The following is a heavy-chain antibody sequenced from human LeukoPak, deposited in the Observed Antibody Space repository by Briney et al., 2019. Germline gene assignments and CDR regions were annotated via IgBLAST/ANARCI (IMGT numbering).Heavy chain of an antibody. D-gene: IGHD3-10*01. V-gene: IGHV1-8*01. CDR1: GYTFTSYD. CDR2: MNPNSGNT. Sequence: GASVKVSCKASGYTFTSYDINWVRQATGQGLEWMGWMNPNSGNTGYAQKFQGRVTMTRNTSISTAYMELSSLRSEDTAVYYCASLKWFGELSEKNWFDPWGQGTLVTVSS. J-gene: IGHJ5*02. CDR3: ASLKWFGELSEKNWFDP.